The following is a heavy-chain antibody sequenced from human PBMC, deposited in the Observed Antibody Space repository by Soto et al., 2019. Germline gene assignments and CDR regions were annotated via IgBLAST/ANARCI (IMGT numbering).Heavy chain of an antibody. CDR1: GFNFNKYG. D-gene: IGHD6-13*01. V-gene: IGHV3-30*18. CDR3: AKDQGSSWYDYYGMDV. J-gene: IGHJ6*02. Sequence: QVQLVESGGGVVQPGRSLRLSCAASGFNFNKYGMHWVRQAPGKGLEWVAVISFDGSKEYYADSVRGRLTISRDNFENTLYMQVNSLRAEDTAVYYCAKDQGSSWYDYYGMDVWGQGTTVTVSS. CDR2: ISFDGSKE.